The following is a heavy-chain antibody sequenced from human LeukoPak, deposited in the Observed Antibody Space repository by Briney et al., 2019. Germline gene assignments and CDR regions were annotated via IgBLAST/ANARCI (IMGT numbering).Heavy chain of an antibody. CDR2: INAGNGNT. CDR3: ARNLQVLRFLEWLSPFDY. CDR1: GYTFTSYA. J-gene: IGHJ4*02. V-gene: IGHV1-3*01. D-gene: IGHD3-3*01. Sequence: ASVKVSCKASGYTFTSYAMHWVRQAPGQRLEWMGWINAGNGNTKYSQKFQGRVTITRDTSASTAYMELSSLRSEDTAVYYCARNLQVLRFLEWLSPFDYWGQGTLVTVFS.